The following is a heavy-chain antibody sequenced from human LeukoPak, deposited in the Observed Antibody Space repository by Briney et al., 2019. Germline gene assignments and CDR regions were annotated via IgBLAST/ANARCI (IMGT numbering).Heavy chain of an antibody. CDR1: GFNFRAYW. Sequence: GGSLRLSCTTSGFNFRAYWMSWVRQAPGKGLEWVANIKHDGSEKYYVDSVKGRFTISRDNAKNSLYLQMNSLRAEDTAIYYCARHAENWNYGWFDPWGQGTLVTVSS. V-gene: IGHV3-7*01. CDR3: ARHAENWNYGWFDP. D-gene: IGHD1-7*01. CDR2: IKHDGSEK. J-gene: IGHJ5*02.